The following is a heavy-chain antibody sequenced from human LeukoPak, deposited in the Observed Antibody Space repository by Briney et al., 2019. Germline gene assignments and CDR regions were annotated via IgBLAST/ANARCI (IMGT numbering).Heavy chain of an antibody. Sequence: VASVKVSCKTSGYSLIDYYIHWVRQAPGQGLEWMGWINPNSGGTKYAQMFQGRVSMTRDTSINTAYMELTGLRSDDTAIYYCARYELTEFTYGQRRDFDCWGQGTLVTVSS. CDR3: ARYELTEFTYGQRRDFDC. J-gene: IGHJ4*02. CDR2: INPNSGGT. CDR1: GYSLIDYY. D-gene: IGHD4-17*01. V-gene: IGHV1-2*02.